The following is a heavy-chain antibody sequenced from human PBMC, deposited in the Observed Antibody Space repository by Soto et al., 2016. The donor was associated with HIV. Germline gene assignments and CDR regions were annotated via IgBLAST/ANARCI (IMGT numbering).Heavy chain of an antibody. Sequence: QVQLVQSGAEVKKPGASVKVSCKASGYSFTGYYVQWVRQAPGQGLEWMGWINPNTGGTKYAQNLQGRVTMTRNTSISTAYMEVTSLRSDDTAVYYCVSYGYWGQGTLVTVSS. CDR3: VSYGY. V-gene: IGHV1-2*02. CDR1: GYSFTGYY. J-gene: IGHJ4*02. D-gene: IGHD2-15*01. CDR2: INPNTGGT.